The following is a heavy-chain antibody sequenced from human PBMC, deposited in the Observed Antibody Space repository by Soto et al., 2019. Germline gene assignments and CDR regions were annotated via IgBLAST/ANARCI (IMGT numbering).Heavy chain of an antibody. J-gene: IGHJ4*02. V-gene: IGHV4-34*01. Sequence: QVQLQQWGAGLLKPSETLSLTCAVYGGSFSGYYWSWIRQPPGKGLEWIGEINHSGSTNYNPSLKSRVTISVDTSKNQFSLKLSSVTSTDTAVYYCARGLRYSYGYYYWGQGTLVTVSS. CDR3: ARGLRYSYGYYY. CDR1: GGSFSGYY. D-gene: IGHD5-18*01. CDR2: INHSGST.